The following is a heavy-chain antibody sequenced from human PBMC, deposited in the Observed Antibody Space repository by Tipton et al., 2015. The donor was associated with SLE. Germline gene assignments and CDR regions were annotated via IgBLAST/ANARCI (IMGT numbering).Heavy chain of an antibody. J-gene: IGHJ6*02. CDR2: IYYSGST. V-gene: IGHV4-39*07. CDR3: ARLGEWGVGMDV. CDR1: GGSISSSSYY. Sequence: LRLSCTVSGGSISSSSYYWGWIRQPPGKGLEWIGGIYYSGSTYYNPSLKSRVTISVDTSKNQFSLKLSSVTAADTAVYYCARLGEWGVGMDVWGQGASVTVSS. D-gene: IGHD3-16*01.